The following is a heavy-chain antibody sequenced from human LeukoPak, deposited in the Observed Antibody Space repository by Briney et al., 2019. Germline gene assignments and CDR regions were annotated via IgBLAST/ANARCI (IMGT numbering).Heavy chain of an antibody. CDR1: GGTFSSYA. V-gene: IGHV1-69*13. J-gene: IGHJ6*03. CDR2: IIPIFGTA. D-gene: IGHD5-12*01. Sequence: SVKVSCKASGGTFSSYAISWVRQAPGQGLEWMGRIIPIFGTANYAQKFQGRVTITADESTSTAYMELSSLRSEDTAVYYCARAFSGYDYYYYYMDVWGKGTTVTVSS. CDR3: ARAFSGYDYYYYYMDV.